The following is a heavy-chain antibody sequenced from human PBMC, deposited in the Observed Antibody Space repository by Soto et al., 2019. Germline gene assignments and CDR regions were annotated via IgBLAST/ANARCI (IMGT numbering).Heavy chain of an antibody. CDR1: GYTFTTFH. J-gene: IGHJ4*02. Sequence: ASVKVSCKASGYTFTTFHLHWVRPAPGQGLEWMGWINPDTGDSEYGQKFQGRVTLTRDTSMTTVYMELSSLTSDDTAIYFCARVRYGDFSFQYWGQGTPATVSS. CDR3: ARVRYGDFSFQY. D-gene: IGHD4-17*01. CDR2: INPDTGDS. V-gene: IGHV1-2*02.